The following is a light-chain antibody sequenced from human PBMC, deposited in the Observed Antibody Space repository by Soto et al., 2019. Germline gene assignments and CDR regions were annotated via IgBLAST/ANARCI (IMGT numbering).Light chain of an antibody. V-gene: IGKV3-11*01. CDR1: QSVSSY. Sequence: EIVLTQSPATLSLSPGERATLSCRASQSVSSYLAWYQQKPGQAPRLLIYDASNRATGIPARFSGSGSGTDFTLAISRPEPEDFAVYYCQQRSNWPPVYTFGQGTKLEIK. CDR3: QQRSNWPPVYT. J-gene: IGKJ2*01. CDR2: DAS.